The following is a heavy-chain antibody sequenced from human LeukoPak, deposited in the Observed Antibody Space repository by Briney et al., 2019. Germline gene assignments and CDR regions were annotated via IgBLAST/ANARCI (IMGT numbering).Heavy chain of an antibody. J-gene: IGHJ4*02. D-gene: IGHD1-26*01. CDR1: GFTFSSYS. Sequence: GGSLRLSCAASGFTFSSYSMNWVRQAPGKGLEWVSSISSSSSYIYYADSVKGRFTISRDNAKNSLYLQMNSLRAEDTAVYYCARGSGSYFNYFDYWGQGTLVTVSS. V-gene: IGHV3-21*01. CDR3: ARGSGSYFNYFDY. CDR2: ISSSSSYI.